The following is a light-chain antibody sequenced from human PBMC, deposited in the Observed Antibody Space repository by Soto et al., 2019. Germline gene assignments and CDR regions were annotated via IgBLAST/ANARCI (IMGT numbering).Light chain of an antibody. V-gene: IGKV3-11*01. CDR2: DTS. Sequence: EILLTQSPATLSLSPGERATLSCRASQSVSSNLAWYQQKPGQAPRLLIYDTSNRATGVPARFSGSGYGTDFTLTISSLELEDFAVYYCQQRYNWPPVTFGQGTRLKVK. J-gene: IGKJ5*01. CDR1: QSVSSN. CDR3: QQRYNWPPVT.